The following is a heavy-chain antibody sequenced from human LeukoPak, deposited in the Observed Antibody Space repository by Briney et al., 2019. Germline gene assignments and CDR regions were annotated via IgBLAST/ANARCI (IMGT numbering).Heavy chain of an antibody. V-gene: IGHV4-59*12. Sequence: PSETLSLTCTVSGGSISSYHWSWIRQPPGKGLEWIGSIYYSGSTYYNPSLKSRVTISVDTSKNQFSLKLSSVTAADTAVYYCARGHGSGYLYNWFDPWGQGTLVTVSS. CDR2: IYYSGST. CDR1: GGSISSYH. D-gene: IGHD3-22*01. CDR3: ARGHGSGYLYNWFDP. J-gene: IGHJ5*02.